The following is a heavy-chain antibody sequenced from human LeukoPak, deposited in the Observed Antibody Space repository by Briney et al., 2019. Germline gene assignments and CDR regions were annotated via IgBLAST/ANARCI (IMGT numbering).Heavy chain of an antibody. D-gene: IGHD3-22*01. CDR1: GGSIISSTYY. Sequence: PSETLSLTCTVSGGSIISSTYYWGWIRQPPGKGLEWIGSIYYSGTTYYNPSLKSRVTISVDTSRNQFSLKLSSVTAADTAVFHCARHSRGYYDSTGYYYGSHAFDTWAKGQWSPSLQ. CDR3: ARHSRGYYDSTGYYYGSHAFDT. CDR2: IYYSGTT. J-gene: IGHJ3*02. V-gene: IGHV4-39*01.